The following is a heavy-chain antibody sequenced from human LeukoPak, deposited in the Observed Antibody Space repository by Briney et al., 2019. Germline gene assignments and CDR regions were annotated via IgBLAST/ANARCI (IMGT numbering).Heavy chain of an antibody. J-gene: IGHJ4*02. V-gene: IGHV3-21*01. CDR1: GFTFSSYN. D-gene: IGHD4-11*01. CDR3: ARDLYSNYFYFDY. CDR2: ISSSSSYI. Sequence: GGSLRLSCAASGFTFSSYNMNWVRQAPGKGLEWVSSISSSSSYIYYADSVKGRFTISRDNAKNSLYLQMNSLRAEDTAVYYCARDLYSNYFYFDYWGQGTLVTVSS.